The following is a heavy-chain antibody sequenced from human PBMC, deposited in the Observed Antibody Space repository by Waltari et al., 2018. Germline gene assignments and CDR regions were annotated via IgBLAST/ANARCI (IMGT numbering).Heavy chain of an antibody. V-gene: IGHV4-59*01. CDR3: ARFCSATNCYWSFDY. D-gene: IGHD2-21*02. CDR2: GNQNGKT. J-gene: IGHJ4*02. CDR1: GSSSPNYY. Sequence: QVQLQESGPGLVKPSEALHLTCPVSGSSSPNYYWIWVRQPPGKGLEWIGCGNQNGKTKYNPALKSRVTMSVDTPKKQFSLKLSSVTAVDTAVYYCARFCSATNCYWSFDYWGQGLLVTVSS.